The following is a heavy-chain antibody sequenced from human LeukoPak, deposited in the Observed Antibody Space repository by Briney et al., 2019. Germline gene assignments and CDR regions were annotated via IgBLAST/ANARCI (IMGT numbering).Heavy chain of an antibody. CDR2: ISSSGSTI. CDR1: GFTFDDYV. Sequence: GGSLRLSCAASGFTFDDYVMNWVRQAPGKGLEWVSYISSSGSTIYYADSVKGRFTISRDNAKNSLYLQMNSLRAEDTAVYYCARAMTTVVTRGLDFDYWGQGTLVTVSS. CDR3: ARAMTTVVTRGLDFDY. V-gene: IGHV3-48*03. D-gene: IGHD4-23*01. J-gene: IGHJ4*02.